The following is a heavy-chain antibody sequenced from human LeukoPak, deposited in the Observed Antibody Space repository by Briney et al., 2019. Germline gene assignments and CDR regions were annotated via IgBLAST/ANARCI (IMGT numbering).Heavy chain of an antibody. D-gene: IGHD2-2*01. J-gene: IGHJ6*03. CDR2: INHSGST. CDR1: GITLSNYG. V-gene: IGHV4-34*01. CDR3: ARKVGYCSSTSCYPRKKYYYYYMDV. Sequence: PGGSLRLSCAVSGITLSNYGMSWIRQPPGKGLEWIGEINHSGSTNYNPSLKSRVTISVDTSKNQFSLKLSSVTAADTAVYYCARKVGYCSSTSCYPRKKYYYYYMDVWGKGTTDTVSS.